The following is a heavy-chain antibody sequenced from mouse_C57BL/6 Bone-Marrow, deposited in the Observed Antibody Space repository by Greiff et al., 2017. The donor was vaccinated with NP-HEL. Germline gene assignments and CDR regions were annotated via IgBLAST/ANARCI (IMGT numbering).Heavy chain of an antibody. CDR1: GYAFTNYL. CDR3: AREEKLLRPFAY. J-gene: IGHJ3*01. V-gene: IGHV1-54*01. D-gene: IGHD1-2*01. Sequence: VQLQQSGAELVRPGTSVKVSCKASGYAFTNYLIEWVKQRPGPGLEWIGVINPGSGGTNYNEKFKGKATLTADKSSSTAYMQLSSLTSEDSAVYFCAREEKLLRPFAYWGQGTLVTVSA. CDR2: INPGSGGT.